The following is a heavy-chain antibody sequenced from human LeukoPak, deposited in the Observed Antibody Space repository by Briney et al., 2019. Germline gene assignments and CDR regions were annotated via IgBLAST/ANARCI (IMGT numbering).Heavy chain of an antibody. D-gene: IGHD3-22*01. CDR3: ARDYDSSGYFDY. V-gene: IGHV3-66*01. J-gene: IGHJ4*02. CDR1: GFTFSSYA. Sequence: GGSLRLSCAASGFTFSSYAMSWVRQAPGKGLEWVSVIYSGGSTYYADSVKGRFTISRDNSKNTLYLQMNSLRAEDTAVYYCARDYDSSGYFDYWGQGTLVTVSS. CDR2: IYSGGST.